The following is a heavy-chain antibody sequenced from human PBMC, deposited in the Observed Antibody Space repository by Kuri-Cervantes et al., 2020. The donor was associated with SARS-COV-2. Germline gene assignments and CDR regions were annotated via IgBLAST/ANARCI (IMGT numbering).Heavy chain of an antibody. CDR2: IIPIFGIA. CDR3: ARAGWNSGYRKHDWFDP. J-gene: IGHJ5*02. V-gene: IGHV1-69*13. D-gene: IGHD5-12*01. Sequence: SVKVSCKASGGTFSSYAISWVRQAPGQGLEWMGGIIPIFGIANYAQEFQGRVTITADESTSTAYMELSSLRSEDTAVYYCARAGWNSGYRKHDWFDPWGQGTLVTVSS. CDR1: GGTFSSYA.